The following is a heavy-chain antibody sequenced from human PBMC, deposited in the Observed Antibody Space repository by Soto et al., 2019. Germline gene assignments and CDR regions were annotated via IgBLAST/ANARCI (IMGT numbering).Heavy chain of an antibody. CDR2: ISGSGGST. D-gene: IGHD3-3*01. CDR1: GFTFSSYA. CDR3: AKDPFLESPSAY. J-gene: IGHJ4*02. V-gene: IGHV3-23*01. Sequence: LRLSCAASGFTFSSYAMSWVRQAPGKGLEWVSAISGSGGSTYYADSVKGRFTISRDNSKNTLYLQMNSLGAEDTAVYYCAKDPFLESPSAYWGQGTLVTVSS.